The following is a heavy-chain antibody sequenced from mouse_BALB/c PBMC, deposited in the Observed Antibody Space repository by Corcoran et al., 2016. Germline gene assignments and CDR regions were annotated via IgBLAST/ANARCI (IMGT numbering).Heavy chain of an antibody. J-gene: IGHJ1*01. CDR2: IDPANGNT. CDR1: GFTIKDTS. CDR3: ARWDVYGDV. D-gene: IGHD4-1*01. V-gene: IGHV14-3*02. Sequence: DVQLQQSGAELVKPGVSVTLSFTASGFTIKDTSMHWVKQRPEQGLEWRGRIDPANGNTKYDPNFQGKATISADTYSNTAYLQLSSLTSEDTAGYYGARWDVYGDVWGAGTTVTVSS.